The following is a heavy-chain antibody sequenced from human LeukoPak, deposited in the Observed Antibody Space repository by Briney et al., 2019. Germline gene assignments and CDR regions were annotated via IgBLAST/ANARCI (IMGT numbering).Heavy chain of an antibody. CDR1: GGSFRGYY. CDR3: ARGTAAGTSKVGFDY. V-gene: IGHV4-34*01. Sequence: ETLSRTCAVYGGSFRGYYWSWIRQPPGKGLEWIGEINHSGSTNYNPSLKSRVTISVDTSKNQFSLKLSSVTAADTAVYYCARGTAAGTSKVGFDYWGQGTLVTVSS. J-gene: IGHJ4*02. D-gene: IGHD6-13*01. CDR2: INHSGST.